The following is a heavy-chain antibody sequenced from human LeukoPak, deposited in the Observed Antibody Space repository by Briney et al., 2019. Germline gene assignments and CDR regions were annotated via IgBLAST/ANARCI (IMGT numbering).Heavy chain of an antibody. CDR1: GFTFSSYW. J-gene: IGHJ3*02. CDR3: AKTLIAAAGIDDAFDI. CDR2: INTDGSST. D-gene: IGHD6-13*01. Sequence: GGSLRLSCAASGFTFSSYWMHWVRQAPGKGLVWVSRINTDGSSTSYADSVKGRFTISRDNSKNTLYLQMNSLRAEDTAVYYCAKTLIAAAGIDDAFDIWGQGTMVTVSS. V-gene: IGHV3-74*01.